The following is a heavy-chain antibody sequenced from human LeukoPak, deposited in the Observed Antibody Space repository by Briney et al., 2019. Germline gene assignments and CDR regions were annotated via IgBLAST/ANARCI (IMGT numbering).Heavy chain of an antibody. CDR1: GGTFSSYA. CDR2: IIPILGIA. D-gene: IGHD4-23*01. J-gene: IGHJ3*02. Sequence: SVKVSCKASGGTFSSYAISGVRQAPGQGLEWMGRIIPILGIANYAQKFQGRVTITADKSTSTAYMELSSLRSEDTAVYYCARDHYGGTDAFDIWGQGTMVTVSS. V-gene: IGHV1-69*04. CDR3: ARDHYGGTDAFDI.